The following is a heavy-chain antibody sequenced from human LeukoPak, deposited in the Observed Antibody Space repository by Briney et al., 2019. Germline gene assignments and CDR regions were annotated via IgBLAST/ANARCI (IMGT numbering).Heavy chain of an antibody. Sequence: SETLSLTCAVYGGSFSGYYWSWVRQPPGKALEWIGNIFYSGSTYYSPSLKSRVTISLDTSRNQFSLKLNSVTAADTAVYYCAKSNGYGLIDIWGQGTMVTVSS. CDR2: IFYSGST. CDR1: GGSFSGYY. CDR3: AKSNGYGLIDI. V-gene: IGHV4-34*12. D-gene: IGHD3-10*01. J-gene: IGHJ3*02.